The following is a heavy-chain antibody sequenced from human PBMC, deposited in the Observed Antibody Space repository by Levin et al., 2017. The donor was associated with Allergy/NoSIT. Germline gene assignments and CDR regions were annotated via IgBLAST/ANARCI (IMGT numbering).Heavy chain of an antibody. Sequence: SETLSLTCTVSGGSMSSGSYYWSWIRQPAGKGLEWIGRIYTSGSTNYNPSLKSRVTILVDPSKNQFSLKLSSVTAADTAVYYCARDNAGYYYGSGLFDCWGQGTLVTVSS. CDR1: GGSMSSGSYY. V-gene: IGHV4-61*02. J-gene: IGHJ4*02. CDR3: ARDNAGYYYGSGLFDC. CDR2: IYTSGST. D-gene: IGHD3-10*01.